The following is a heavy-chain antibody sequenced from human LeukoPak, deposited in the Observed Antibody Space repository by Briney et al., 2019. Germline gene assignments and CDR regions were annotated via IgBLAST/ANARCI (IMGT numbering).Heavy chain of an antibody. CDR1: GFTVSSYG. CDR2: MWYDGSNK. CDR3: AKDRGVQLWLFDY. V-gene: IGHV3-33*06. Sequence: PGGSLRLSCAASGFTVSSYGMHWVRQAPGKGLEWVAVMWYDGSNKYYADSVKGRFTISRDNSKNTLYLQMNSLRAEDTAVYYCAKDRGVQLWLFDYWGQGTLVTVSS. D-gene: IGHD5-18*01. J-gene: IGHJ4*02.